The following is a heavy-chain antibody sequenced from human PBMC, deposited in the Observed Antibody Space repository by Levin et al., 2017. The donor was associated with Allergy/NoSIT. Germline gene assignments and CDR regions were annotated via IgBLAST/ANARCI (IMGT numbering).Heavy chain of an antibody. Sequence: SETLSLTCTVSGGSISSTSYYWGWIRQTPGMGLEWIGSIHYSGSTYYNPSLKSRVTISVDTSKNLLSLKLSSVTAADTAVYFCARTRSGSLDYGMDVWGQGTTVTVSS. CDR1: GGSISSTSYY. CDR2: IHYSGST. J-gene: IGHJ6*02. CDR3: ARTRSGSLDYGMDV. D-gene: IGHD1-26*01. V-gene: IGHV4-39*07.